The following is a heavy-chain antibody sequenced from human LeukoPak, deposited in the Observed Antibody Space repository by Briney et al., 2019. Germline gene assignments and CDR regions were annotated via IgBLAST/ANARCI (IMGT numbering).Heavy chain of an antibody. J-gene: IGHJ4*02. CDR3: VASVQAAAIPAFDC. D-gene: IGHD5-12*01. CDR1: TFTRHN. V-gene: IGHV1-2*02. CDR2: INPTTGVT. Sequence: GASVKVSCKHTFTRHNIHWVRQAPGQGLECVGWINPTTGVTKYAQKFQGRVTLTRDTSITTAYMELNSLTSDDAAFYYCVASVQAAAIPAFDCWGQGTPVTVSP.